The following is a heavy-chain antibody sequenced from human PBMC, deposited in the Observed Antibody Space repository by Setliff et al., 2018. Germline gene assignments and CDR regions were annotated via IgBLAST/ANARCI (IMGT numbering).Heavy chain of an antibody. D-gene: IGHD3-3*01. V-gene: IGHV3-74*01. CDR1: GFTFSSYW. CDR2: ITPDGSST. J-gene: IGHJ4*02. CDR3: VKDKSGLDDY. Sequence: PGGSLRLSCAASGFTFSSYWMHWVRQAPGKGLVWVSRITPDGSSTSYANSVKGRFTMSRENSKNTLYLQMNSLRAEDTAVYYCVKDKSGLDDYWGQGTLVTVSS.